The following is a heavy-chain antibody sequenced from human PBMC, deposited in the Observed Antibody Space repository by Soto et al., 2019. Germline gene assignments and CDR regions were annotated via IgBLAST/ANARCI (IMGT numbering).Heavy chain of an antibody. Sequence: PSETLSLTCTVSGGSISSSSYYWGWIRQPPGKGLEWIASIYYSGSTYYNPSLKSRVTISVDTSKNQFSLKLSSVTAADTAVYYCARQGSGGSSIIYYYYYMDVWGKGTTVTVSS. CDR3: ARQGSGGSSIIYYYYYMDV. V-gene: IGHV4-39*01. CDR1: GGSISSSSYY. J-gene: IGHJ6*03. CDR2: IYYSGST. D-gene: IGHD2-15*01.